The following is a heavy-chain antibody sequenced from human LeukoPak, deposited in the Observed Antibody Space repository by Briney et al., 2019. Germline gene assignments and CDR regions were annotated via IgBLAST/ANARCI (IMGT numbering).Heavy chain of an antibody. CDR1: GFTFDDYA. D-gene: IGHD6-19*01. CDR3: AKVQSSSGWYYFDY. V-gene: IGHV3-9*01. Sequence: PGGSLRLSCAASGFTFDDYAMHWVRHAPGKGLEWVSGISWNSGSIGYADSVKGRFTISRDNAKNSLYLQMNSLRAEDTALYYCAKVQSSSGWYYFDYWGQGTLVTVSS. CDR2: ISWNSGSI. J-gene: IGHJ4*02.